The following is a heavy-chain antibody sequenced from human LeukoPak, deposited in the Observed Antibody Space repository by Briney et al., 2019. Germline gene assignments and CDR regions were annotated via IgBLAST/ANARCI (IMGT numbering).Heavy chain of an antibody. CDR2: INHSGST. V-gene: IGHV4-39*07. CDR1: GGSISSSTYY. Sequence: LSETLSLTCTVSGGSISSSTYYWSWIRQPPGKGLEWIGEINHSGSTNYNPSLKSRVTISVDTSKNQFSLKLSSVTAADTAVYYCARQQWLDAFDIWGQGTMVTVSS. D-gene: IGHD6-19*01. CDR3: ARQQWLDAFDI. J-gene: IGHJ3*02.